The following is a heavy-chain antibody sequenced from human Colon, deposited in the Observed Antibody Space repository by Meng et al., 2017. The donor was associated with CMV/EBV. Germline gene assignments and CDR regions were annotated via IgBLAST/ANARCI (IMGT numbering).Heavy chain of an antibody. CDR1: GFTFSSSA. J-gene: IGHJ6*02. CDR2: ISGSGSST. Sequence: GESLKISCAGSGFTFSSSALSWVRQAPGKGLEWVSAISGSGSSTYYANSVWGRLTISRDNSKNTLYLQINSLSAEDTAIYYCSKGQDDFWNGSPLDVWGQGTTVTVSS. D-gene: IGHD3-3*01. V-gene: IGHV3-23*01. CDR3: SKGQDDFWNGSPLDV.